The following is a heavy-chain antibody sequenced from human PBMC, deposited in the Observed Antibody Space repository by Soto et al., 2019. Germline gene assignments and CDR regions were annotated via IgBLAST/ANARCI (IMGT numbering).Heavy chain of an antibody. J-gene: IGHJ4*02. CDR1: GFTFSNAW. V-gene: IGHV3-15*01. Sequence: GGSLRLSCAASGFTFSNAWMSWVRQAPGKGLEWVGRIKSKTDGGTTDYAAPVKGRFTNSRDDSKNTLYLQMNSLKTEDTAVYYCTTDLVVPAAMPLGYWGQGTLVTVSS. CDR2: IKSKTDGGTT. CDR3: TTDLVVPAAMPLGY. D-gene: IGHD2-2*01.